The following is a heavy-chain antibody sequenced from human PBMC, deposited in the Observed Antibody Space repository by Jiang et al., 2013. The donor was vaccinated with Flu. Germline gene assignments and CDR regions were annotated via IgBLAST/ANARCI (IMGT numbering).Heavy chain of an antibody. CDR2: MNPNSGNT. CDR1: GYTFTSYD. J-gene: IGHJ4*02. D-gene: IGHD2-2*01. Sequence: GAEVKKPGASVKVSCKASGYTFTSYDINWVRQATGQGLEWMGWMNPNSGNTGYAQKFQGRVTMTRNTSISTAYMELSSLRSEDTAVYYCARGKKRGRATGYCSSTSCLYYFDYWGQGTLVTVSS. V-gene: IGHV1-8*01. CDR3: ARGKKRGRATGYCSSTSCLYYFDY.